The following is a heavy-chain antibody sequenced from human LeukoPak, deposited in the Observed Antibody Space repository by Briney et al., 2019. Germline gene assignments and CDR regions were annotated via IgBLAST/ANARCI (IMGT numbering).Heavy chain of an antibody. CDR3: AKWGATKYYFDY. CDR2: TGSTGVST. V-gene: IGHV3-23*01. CDR1: GFTFSSYA. Sequence: GGSLRLSCAASGFTFSSYAMNWVRQAPGKGLEWVSATGSTGVSTFYADSVKGRFTVSRDNSKNTLYLQMNSLRAEDTAVYYCAKWGATKYYFDYWGQGTLVTVSS. J-gene: IGHJ4*02. D-gene: IGHD5-24*01.